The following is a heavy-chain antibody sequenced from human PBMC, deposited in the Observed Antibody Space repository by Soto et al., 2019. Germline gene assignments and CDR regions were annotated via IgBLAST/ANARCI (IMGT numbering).Heavy chain of an antibody. Sequence: SETLSLTCTVSGVSINTDGSYWHWIRHNPGEGLEWIGYITYIGTTYYNPSLGSRVTMSIDTSKNQFSLHLNSVTAADKAMYSCARDSGVPRRYFANWGQGPLVTVSP. CDR2: ITYIGTT. CDR1: GVSINTDGSY. D-gene: IGHD7-27*01. J-gene: IGHJ4*02. V-gene: IGHV4-31*03. CDR3: ARDSGVPRRYFAN.